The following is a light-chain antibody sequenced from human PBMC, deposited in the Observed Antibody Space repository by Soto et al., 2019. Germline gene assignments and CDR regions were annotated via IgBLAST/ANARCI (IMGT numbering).Light chain of an antibody. CDR3: QQYDTSPWT. CDR1: QRINSW. Sequence: DIQMTQSPSTLSASVGDRVTITCRASQRINSWLAWYQQKAGKAPKLLIYKASTLESGVPSRFSGSGSGTAFTLTISSLQPDDFATYYCQQYDTSPWTFGQGTKVDIK. V-gene: IGKV1-5*03. CDR2: KAS. J-gene: IGKJ1*01.